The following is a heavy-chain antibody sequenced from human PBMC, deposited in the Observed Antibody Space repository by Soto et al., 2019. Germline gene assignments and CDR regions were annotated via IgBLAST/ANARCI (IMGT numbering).Heavy chain of an antibody. D-gene: IGHD6-19*01. Sequence: ASVNVSCKASGYTFTSYGISWVRQAPGQGLEWMVWISAYNGNTNYAQKLQGRVTMTTDTSTSTAYMELRSLRSDDTAVYYCARDGNGSGWYTRDYYYYGMDVWGQGTTVTVSS. V-gene: IGHV1-18*01. J-gene: IGHJ6*02. CDR3: ARDGNGSGWYTRDYYYYGMDV. CDR1: GYTFTSYG. CDR2: ISAYNGNT.